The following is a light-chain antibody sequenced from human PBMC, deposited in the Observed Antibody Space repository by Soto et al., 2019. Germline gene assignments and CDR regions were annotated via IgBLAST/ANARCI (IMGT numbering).Light chain of an antibody. CDR1: QSISSY. Sequence: DIQMTQSPSSLSASVGDRVTITCRASQSISSYLNWYQQKPGKAPNLLIYAASSLQSGVPSRFSGSGSGTDYTLTISSLQPEDFATYYCQQFYSTLYTCGQGTKLEIK. CDR3: QQFYSTLYT. J-gene: IGKJ2*01. V-gene: IGKV1-39*01. CDR2: AAS.